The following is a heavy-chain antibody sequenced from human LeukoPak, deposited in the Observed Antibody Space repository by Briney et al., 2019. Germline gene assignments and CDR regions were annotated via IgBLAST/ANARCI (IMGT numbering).Heavy chain of an antibody. V-gene: IGHV3-33*06. CDR2: LWHDGTKK. Sequence: GRSLRLSCAASGFTFTSYGMHWVRQAPGKGLEWVAALWHDGTKKYFADSVKGRFTISRENSKNTVFLQMNSLRAEDTAVYHCAKGGTGITDWFDPWGQGALVTVSS. CDR3: AKGGTGITDWFDP. J-gene: IGHJ5*02. CDR1: GFTFTSYG. D-gene: IGHD1-7*01.